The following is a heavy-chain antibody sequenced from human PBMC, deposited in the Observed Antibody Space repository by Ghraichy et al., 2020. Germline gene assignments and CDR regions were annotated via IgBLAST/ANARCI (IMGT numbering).Heavy chain of an antibody. V-gene: IGHV3-64*01. J-gene: IGHJ6*02. CDR2: ISSNGAGT. Sequence: GGSLRLSCAPSGFVFSTYGVHWVRQAPGKGLEYISAISSNGAGTYYANSVKGRFTISRDNSKNTVYLQMDSVRPEDMAVYYCARELCDSGSCLPIPRYGMDVWGQGTTITVSS. CDR1: GFVFSTYG. CDR3: ARELCDSGSCLPIPRYGMDV. D-gene: IGHD2-15*01.